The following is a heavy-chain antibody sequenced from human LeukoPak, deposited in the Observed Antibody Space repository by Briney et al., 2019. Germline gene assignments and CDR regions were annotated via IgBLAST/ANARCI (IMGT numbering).Heavy chain of an antibody. CDR2: ISYDGSNK. D-gene: IGHD3-9*01. CDR3: AKDLVLRYFDWAFDY. V-gene: IGHV3-30*18. J-gene: IGHJ4*02. Sequence: GGSLRLPCAASGFTFSSYCMHWVRQAPGKGLEWVAVISYDGSNKYYADSVKGRFTISRDNSKNTLYLQMNSLRAEDTAVYYCAKDLVLRYFDWAFDYWGQGTLVTVSS. CDR1: GFTFSSYC.